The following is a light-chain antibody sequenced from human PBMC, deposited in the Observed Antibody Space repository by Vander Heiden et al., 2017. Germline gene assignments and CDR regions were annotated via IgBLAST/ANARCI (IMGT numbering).Light chain of an antibody. J-gene: IGKJ5*01. V-gene: IGKV3-11*01. CDR1: PSVGNY. CDR3: QLRSDWPRIG. CDR2: GAS. Sequence: EFVLTQSPVTLSVSPGETATFSCRASPSVGNYCAWYQQKPGQALRLRIFGASSRATGVPARFSGGGSGTDFTLTMSGLEPEDFALFYCQLRSDWPRIGFGSGTRLEIK.